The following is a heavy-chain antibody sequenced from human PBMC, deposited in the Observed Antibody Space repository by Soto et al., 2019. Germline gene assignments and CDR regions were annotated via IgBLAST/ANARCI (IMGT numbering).Heavy chain of an antibody. D-gene: IGHD6-13*01. J-gene: IGHJ6*02. V-gene: IGHV1-2*04. Sequence: ASVKVSCKASGYTFTGYYMHWVRQAPGQGLEWMGWINPNSGGTNYAEKFQGWVTMTRDTSISTANMELSRLRSDDTAVYYCARDVGSSWYINYYYGMDVWGQGPTVTVSS. CDR1: GYTFTGYY. CDR3: ARDVGSSWYINYYYGMDV. CDR2: INPNSGGT.